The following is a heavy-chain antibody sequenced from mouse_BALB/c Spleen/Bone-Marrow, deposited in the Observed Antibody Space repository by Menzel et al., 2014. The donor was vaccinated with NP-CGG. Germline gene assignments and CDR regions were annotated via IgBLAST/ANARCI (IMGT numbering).Heavy chain of an antibody. V-gene: IGHV1-14*01. CDR2: INPYNDGT. CDR1: GYTFSAYV. Sequence: EVQLQQSGPELVKPGASVKMSCKASGYTFSAYVMHWVQQKPGQGLEWIGYINPYNDGTKYNEKFKGKATLTSDKSSSTAYFELSSLTSEDSAVYYCAREGGLRRGDYYAMDYWGQGASVTVSS. J-gene: IGHJ4*01. D-gene: IGHD2-4*01. CDR3: AREGGLRRGDYYAMDY.